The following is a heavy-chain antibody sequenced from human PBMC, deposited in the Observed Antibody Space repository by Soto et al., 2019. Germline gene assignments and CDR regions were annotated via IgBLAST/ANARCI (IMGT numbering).Heavy chain of an antibody. CDR1: GYTFTSYG. CDR3: ARGEMYYDFWSGSMDV. J-gene: IGHJ6*03. D-gene: IGHD3-3*01. Sequence: ASVKVSCKASGYTFTSYGISWVRQAPGQGLEWMGWISAYNGKTNYAQKLQGRVTMTTDTSTSTAYMELRSLRSDDTALFYCARGEMYYDFWSGSMDVWGKGTTVTVSS. CDR2: ISAYNGKT. V-gene: IGHV1-18*01.